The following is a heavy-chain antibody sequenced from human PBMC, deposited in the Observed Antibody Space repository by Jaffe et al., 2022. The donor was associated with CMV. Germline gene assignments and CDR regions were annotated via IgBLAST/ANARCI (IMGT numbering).Heavy chain of an antibody. CDR1: GFTFSSYS. D-gene: IGHD6-13*01. V-gene: IGHV3-21*01. J-gene: IGHJ6*03. Sequence: EVQLVESGGGLVKPGGSLRLSCAASGFTFSSYSMNWVRQAPGKGLEWVSSISSSSSYIYYADSVKGRFTISRDNAKNSLYLQMNSLRAEDTAVYYCARDRGIAAAGKVYYYYMDVWGKGTTVTVSS. CDR3: ARDRGIAAAGKVYYYYMDV. CDR2: ISSSSSYI.